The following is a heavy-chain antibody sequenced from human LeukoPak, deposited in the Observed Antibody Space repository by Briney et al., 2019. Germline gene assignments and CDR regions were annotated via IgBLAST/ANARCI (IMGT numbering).Heavy chain of an antibody. Sequence: PSETLSLTCAVYGGSFSGYYWSWIRQPPGKGLEWIGEINHSGSTNYNPSLKSRVTISVDTSKNQFSLKLSSVTAADTAVYYCATYYDSRGYDFDYWGQGTLVTVPS. V-gene: IGHV4-34*01. CDR1: GGSFSGYY. D-gene: IGHD3-22*01. J-gene: IGHJ4*02. CDR2: INHSGST. CDR3: ATYYDSRGYDFDY.